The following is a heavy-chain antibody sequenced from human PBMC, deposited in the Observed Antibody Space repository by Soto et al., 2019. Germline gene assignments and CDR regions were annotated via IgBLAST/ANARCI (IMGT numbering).Heavy chain of an antibody. Sequence: VQLQESGPGLVKPSGTLSLTCAVSDGSISSSNWWSWVRQPPGKGLEWIGEIYHSGSTNYNPSLKSRVTISVDKSKNQFSLKLSSVTAADTAVYYCAEYHPGIYNWFDPWGQGTLVTVSS. CDR1: DGSISSSNW. D-gene: IGHD2-2*01. J-gene: IGHJ5*02. V-gene: IGHV4-4*02. CDR2: IYHSGST. CDR3: AEYHPGIYNWFDP.